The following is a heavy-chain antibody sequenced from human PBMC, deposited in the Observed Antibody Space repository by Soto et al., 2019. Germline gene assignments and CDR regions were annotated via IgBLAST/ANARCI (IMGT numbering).Heavy chain of an antibody. V-gene: IGHV3-48*02. D-gene: IGHD6-13*01. CDR2: ISSSSSTI. Sequence: GGSLRLSWAASGFTFSSYSMNWVRQAPGKGLEWVSYISSSSSTIYYADSVRGRFTISRDNAKNSLYLQMNSLRDEDTAVYYCARESSSYNWFDPWGQGTLVTV. CDR3: ARESSSYNWFDP. J-gene: IGHJ5*02. CDR1: GFTFSSYS.